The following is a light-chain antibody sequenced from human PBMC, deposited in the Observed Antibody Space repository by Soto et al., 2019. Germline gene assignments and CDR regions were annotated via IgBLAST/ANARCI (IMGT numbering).Light chain of an antibody. J-gene: IGLJ2*01. V-gene: IGLV1-44*01. CDR3: AAWDDSLNGLV. Sequence: QSVLTQPPSASGTPGQRVSISCSGSSSNIGSNSVTWYQQLPGTAPKLLMYSNDQRPSGVPDRVSGSKSGTSASLAISGLQSEDEADYYCAAWDDSLNGLVFGGGTKVTVL. CDR2: SND. CDR1: SSNIGSNS.